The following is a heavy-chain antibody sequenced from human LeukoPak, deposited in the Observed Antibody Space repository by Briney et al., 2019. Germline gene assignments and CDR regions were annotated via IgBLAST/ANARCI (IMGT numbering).Heavy chain of an antibody. CDR2: ISYDGSNK. CDR3: AREWGYCSSTSCYTDY. V-gene: IGHV3-30-3*01. CDR1: GFTFSSYA. Sequence: PGRSLRLSCAASGFTFSSYAMHWVRQAPGKGLEWVAVISYDGSNKYYADSVKGRFTISRDNSKNTLYLQMNSLRAEDTAVYYCAREWGYCSSTSCYTDYWGQGTLVTVSS. J-gene: IGHJ4*02. D-gene: IGHD2-2*02.